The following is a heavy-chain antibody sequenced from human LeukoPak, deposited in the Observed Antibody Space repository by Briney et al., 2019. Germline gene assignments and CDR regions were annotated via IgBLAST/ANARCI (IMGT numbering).Heavy chain of an antibody. CDR1: GFTFSSYS. V-gene: IGHV3-21*01. D-gene: IGHD3-10*01. Sequence: GGSLRLSCAASGFTFSSYSMNWVRQAPGKGLEWVSSISSSSSYIYYADSVKGRFTISRDNAKNTLYLQMNSLRAEDTAVYYCARHGSGSFDYWGQGTLVTVSS. CDR3: ARHGSGSFDY. J-gene: IGHJ4*02. CDR2: ISSSSSYI.